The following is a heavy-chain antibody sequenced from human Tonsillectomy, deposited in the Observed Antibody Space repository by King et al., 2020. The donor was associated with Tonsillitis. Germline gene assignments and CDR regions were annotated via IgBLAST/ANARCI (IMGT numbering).Heavy chain of an antibody. CDR2: IKQDGSEK. J-gene: IGHJ3*02. Sequence: VQLVESGGGLVQPGGSLRLSCAASGFTFSSYWMSWVRQAPGKGLEWVANIKQDGSEKYYVDSVKGRFTISRDNAKNSLYLQMNSLRAEDTAVYYCARDARPYYYDSSGYYQRGDDFDIWGQGTMVTVSS. CDR3: ARDARPYYYDSSGYYQRGDDFDI. CDR1: GFTFSSYW. D-gene: IGHD3-22*01. V-gene: IGHV3-7*01.